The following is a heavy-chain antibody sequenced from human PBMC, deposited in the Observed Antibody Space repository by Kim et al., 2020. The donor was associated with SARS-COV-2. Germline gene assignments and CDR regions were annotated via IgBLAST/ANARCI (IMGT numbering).Heavy chain of an antibody. V-gene: IGHV3-23*01. Sequence: GGSLRLSCAASGFTFSSYAMSWVRQAPGKGLEWVSAISDSGRSTYYADSVKGRFTISRDNSKNTLYLQMNSLRAEDTAVYYCANRRAYYFAYLGQGTLVTVSA. CDR2: ISDSGRST. CDR1: GFTFSSYA. J-gene: IGHJ4*02. CDR3: ANRRAYYFAY.